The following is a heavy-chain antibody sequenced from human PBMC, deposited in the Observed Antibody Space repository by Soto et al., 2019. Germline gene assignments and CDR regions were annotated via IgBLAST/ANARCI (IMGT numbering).Heavy chain of an antibody. J-gene: IGHJ6*02. V-gene: IGHV1-18*01. D-gene: IGHD6-13*01. CDR1: GYTFTSYG. CDR3: ASRAAAGTGYYYYYGMDV. Sequence: ASVKVSCKASGYTFTSYGISWVRQAPGQGLEWMGWISAYNGNTNYAQKLQGRVTMTTDTSTSTAYMELRSLRSDDTAVYYCASRAAAGTGYYYYYGMDVWGQGTTVTVSS. CDR2: ISAYNGNT.